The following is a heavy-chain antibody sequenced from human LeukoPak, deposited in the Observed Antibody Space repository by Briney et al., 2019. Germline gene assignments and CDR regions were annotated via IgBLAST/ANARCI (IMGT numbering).Heavy chain of an antibody. CDR3: AKRHYDSSYSGPGNYFDL. CDR2: LTFSGTTT. CDR1: GFTFSSYA. V-gene: IGHV3-23*01. Sequence: GGSLRLSCAAAGFTFSSYAMGWVRQAPGKGLEWVSTLTFSGTTTFYADSVKGRFTISRDTSKNTLFLQMNNLRADDTAVYYCAKRHYDSSYSGPGNYFDLWGQGALVTVSS. D-gene: IGHD3-22*01. J-gene: IGHJ4*02.